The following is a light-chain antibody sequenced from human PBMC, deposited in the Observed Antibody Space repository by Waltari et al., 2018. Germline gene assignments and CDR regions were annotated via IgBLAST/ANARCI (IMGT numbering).Light chain of an antibody. CDR1: QSVRRY. CDR3: QKYGSLPAT. V-gene: IGKV3-20*01. CDR2: DAS. J-gene: IGKJ1*01. Sequence: EVVLTQSPATLSLSPGERATLSCRASQSVRRYLAWYQQKPGQAPRLLIYDASTRATGIPDRFSGGGSGTDFSLTISRLEPEDFAVYYCQKYGSLPATFGQGTKVEI.